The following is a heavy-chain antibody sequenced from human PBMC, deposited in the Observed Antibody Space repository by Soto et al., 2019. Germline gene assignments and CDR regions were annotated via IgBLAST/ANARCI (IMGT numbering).Heavy chain of an antibody. Sequence: QITLNESGPTLVKPTQTLTLTCTFSGFSLSTRGVGVGWIRQPPGKALEWLALLYWDDDERYSPSLMSRLTNTKDTSKNQVFLTMTNVDPVDTATYYCAHRPRGFTYFFDYWGQGTLVTVSS. CDR3: AHRPRGFTYFFDY. J-gene: IGHJ4*02. CDR2: LYWDDDE. V-gene: IGHV2-5*02. CDR1: GFSLSTRGVG.